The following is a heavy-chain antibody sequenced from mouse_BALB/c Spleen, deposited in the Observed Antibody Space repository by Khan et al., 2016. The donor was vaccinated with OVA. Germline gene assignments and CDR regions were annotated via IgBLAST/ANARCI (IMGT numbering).Heavy chain of an antibody. CDR1: GFTFKDSY. CDR2: IDPQTGNT. CDR3: ARMARK. Sequence: EVQLQQSGAELVKSGATVKLSCTASGFTFKDSYMHWLKQWPEQGLEWIGRIDPQTGNTKYDPKFQGKSTITADTSSNTAYQQLSSLTSEDAAVYYCARMARKWCQGTTLTVSS. V-gene: IGHV14-3*02. J-gene: IGHJ2*01.